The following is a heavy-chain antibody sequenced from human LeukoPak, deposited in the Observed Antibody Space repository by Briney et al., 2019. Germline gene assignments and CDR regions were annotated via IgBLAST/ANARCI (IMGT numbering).Heavy chain of an antibody. J-gene: IGHJ4*02. CDR1: GHTFTGYY. Sequence: ASVKVSCKASGHTFTGYYMHWVRQAPGQGLEWMGWINPNSGGTNYAQKFQGRVAMTRDTSTSTVYMELSSLRSEDTAVYYCARDKGPTAHLNYWGQGTLVTVSS. V-gene: IGHV1-2*02. D-gene: IGHD1-26*01. CDR2: INPNSGGT. CDR3: ARDKGPTAHLNY.